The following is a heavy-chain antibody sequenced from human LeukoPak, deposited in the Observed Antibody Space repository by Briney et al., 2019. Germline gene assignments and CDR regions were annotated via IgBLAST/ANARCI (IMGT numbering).Heavy chain of an antibody. CDR3: AKEYYYDSSGYRTQAPNWFDP. V-gene: IGHV3-7*01. D-gene: IGHD3-22*01. CDR1: GFSLSNYW. J-gene: IGHJ5*02. CDR2: IKQDGSEK. Sequence: GGSLRLSCAASGFSLSNYWMNWVRQAPGKGLEWVANIKQDGSEKNYVDSVKGRFTISRDNSKNTLYLQMNSLRAEDTAVYYCAKEYYYDSSGYRTQAPNWFDPWGQGTLVTVSS.